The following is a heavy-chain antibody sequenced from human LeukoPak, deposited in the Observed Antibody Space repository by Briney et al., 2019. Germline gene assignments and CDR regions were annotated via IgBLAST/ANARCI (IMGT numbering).Heavy chain of an antibody. V-gene: IGHV3-48*01. Sequence: GGSLRLSCAASGFTFSSYSMNWVRQAPGKGLEWVSYISSSSSTIYYADSVKGRFTISRDNAKNSLYLQMNSLRAEDTAVYYCARGEGESYNWFDPWGQGTLVTVSS. CDR3: ARGEGESYNWFDP. D-gene: IGHD2-21*01. J-gene: IGHJ5*02. CDR2: ISSSSSTI. CDR1: GFTFSSYS.